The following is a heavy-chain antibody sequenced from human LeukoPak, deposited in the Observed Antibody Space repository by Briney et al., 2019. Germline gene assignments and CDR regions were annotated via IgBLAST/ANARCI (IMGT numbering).Heavy chain of an antibody. CDR1: SGSITSYY. V-gene: IGHV4-59*01. Sequence: PSETLSLTCSVSSGSITSYYWSWIRQPPGKGLEWIGYIYYSGSTNYNPSLKSRVTISVDTSKNQFSLTLSSVTAADTAVYYCARDPSWGAGYFDYWGQGTLVTVSS. CDR2: IYYSGST. CDR3: ARDPSWGAGYFDY. J-gene: IGHJ4*02. D-gene: IGHD7-27*01.